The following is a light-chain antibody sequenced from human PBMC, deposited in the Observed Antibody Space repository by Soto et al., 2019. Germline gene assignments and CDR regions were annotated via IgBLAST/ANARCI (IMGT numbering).Light chain of an antibody. CDR2: GAS. CDR3: QHYNNWPLT. V-gene: IGKV3-15*01. Sequence: EIVVTQSPATLSLSPGQRATLSCRTSQNINNKLVWYQQKPGQAPRLLIYGASTRATGIPARFSGSGSGTEFTRTISSLQSEDFAVYSCQHYNNWPLTFGGGTQVEIK. CDR1: QNINNK. J-gene: IGKJ4*01.